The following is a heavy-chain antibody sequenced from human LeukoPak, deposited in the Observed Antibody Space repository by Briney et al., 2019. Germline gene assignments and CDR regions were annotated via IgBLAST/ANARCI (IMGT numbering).Heavy chain of an antibody. CDR2: IKQSGNEK. Sequence: GGSLRLSCVVSGFTFSSYEMNWVRQGPGKGLEWVASIKQSGNEKNYVDSVKGRFTISRDNAKNTLYLQMNSPSAEDTAVYYCARDFDPVVRGYFFWGQGTLVTVSS. CDR1: GFTFSSYE. V-gene: IGHV3-7*01. D-gene: IGHD3-10*01. J-gene: IGHJ4*02. CDR3: ARDFDPVVRGYFF.